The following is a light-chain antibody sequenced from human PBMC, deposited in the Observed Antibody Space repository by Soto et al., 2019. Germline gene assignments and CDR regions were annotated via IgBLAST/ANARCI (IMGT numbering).Light chain of an antibody. CDR3: QQRSNWPPWLT. V-gene: IGKV3-11*01. CDR1: QSVSSY. J-gene: IGKJ4*01. Sequence: EIVFTQSPATLSLSPGERATLSCRASQSVSSYLAWYQQTPGQAPRLLIHDASNRATGIPARFSGSGSGTDFSLTVSCLEPEDFAVYYWQQRSNWPPWLTFGGGTKVVIK. CDR2: DAS.